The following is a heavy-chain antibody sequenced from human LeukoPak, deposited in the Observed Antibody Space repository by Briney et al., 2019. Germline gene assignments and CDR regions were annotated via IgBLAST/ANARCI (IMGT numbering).Heavy chain of an antibody. Sequence: GESLKISCKGSGYSFTNYWIGWVRQMPGKGLEWMGIIYPGESDTRYSPSFQGQVTISADKSISTAYLQWSSLQASDTTMYYCASPGARDAFDIWGQGTMVTVSS. D-gene: IGHD3-10*01. CDR3: ASPGARDAFDI. V-gene: IGHV5-51*01. CDR2: IYPGESDT. J-gene: IGHJ3*02. CDR1: GYSFTNYW.